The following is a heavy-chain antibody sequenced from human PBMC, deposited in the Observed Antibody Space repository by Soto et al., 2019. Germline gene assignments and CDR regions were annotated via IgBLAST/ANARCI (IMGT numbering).Heavy chain of an antibody. D-gene: IGHD4-17*01. CDR1: GGSISSGGYS. CDR2: IYDSGST. CDR3: ARGALRWSTSWDFDY. V-gene: IGHV4-30-2*01. J-gene: IGHJ4*02. Sequence: SETLCLTCAVAGGSISSGGYSWSWIRQPPGKGLEWIGYIYDSGSTYYNPSLKSRVTISVDRSKNQFSLKLSSVTAADTAVYYCARGALRWSTSWDFDYWGQGILVTVSS.